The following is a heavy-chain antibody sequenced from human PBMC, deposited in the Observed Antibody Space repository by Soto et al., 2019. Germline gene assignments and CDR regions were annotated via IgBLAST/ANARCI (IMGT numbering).Heavy chain of an antibody. CDR3: ARATGYSSSWYLAYYYYGMDV. CDR2: INHSGST. D-gene: IGHD6-13*01. J-gene: IGHJ6*02. Sequence: PSETLFLTCAVYGGSFSGYYWSRLRQPPGNGLEWIGEINHSGSTNYNPSLKSRVTISVDTSKNQFSLKLSSVTAADTAVYYCARATGYSSSWYLAYYYYGMDVWGQGTTVT. CDR1: GGSFSGYY. V-gene: IGHV4-34*01.